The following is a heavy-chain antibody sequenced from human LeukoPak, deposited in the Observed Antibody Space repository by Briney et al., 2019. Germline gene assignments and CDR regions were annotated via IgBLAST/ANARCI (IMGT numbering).Heavy chain of an antibody. V-gene: IGHV3-48*01. J-gene: IGHJ5*02. CDR1: GFTFSSYT. CDR3: ASSVQGPNWFDP. Sequence: PGGSLRLSCAASGFTFSSYTMNWVRQPPGKGLEWVSNIGTSSTTIYYADSVKGRFTISRDNAKNSLYLQMNSLRAEDTAVYYCASSVQGPNWFDPWGQGTLVTVSS. CDR2: IGTSSTTI.